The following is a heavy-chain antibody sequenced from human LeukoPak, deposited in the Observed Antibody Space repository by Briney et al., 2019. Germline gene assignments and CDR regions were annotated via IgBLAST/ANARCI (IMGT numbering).Heavy chain of an antibody. CDR2: IYHSGST. Sequence: SQTLSLTCAVSGGSISSGGYSWSWIRQPPGKGLEWIGYIYHSGSTNYNPSLKSRVTISVDTSKNQFSLKLSSVTAADTAVYYCARGIAAADYWGQGTLVTVSS. D-gene: IGHD6-13*01. J-gene: IGHJ4*02. V-gene: IGHV4-30-2*01. CDR1: GGSISSGGYS. CDR3: ARGIAAADY.